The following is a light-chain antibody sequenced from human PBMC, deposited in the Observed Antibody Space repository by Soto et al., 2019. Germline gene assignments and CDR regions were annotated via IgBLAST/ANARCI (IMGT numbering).Light chain of an antibody. CDR2: EVS. CDR1: SSYVGSYNR. Sequence: QSALTQPPSVSGSPGQSVAISCTGTSSYVGSYNRVAWYQQSPGTAPKLMIYEVSNRPSGVPDRFSGSKSGNTASLTISGLQAEDEADYYCSSFTSSSTYVFGTGTKVTV. CDR3: SSFTSSSTYV. V-gene: IGLV2-18*02. J-gene: IGLJ1*01.